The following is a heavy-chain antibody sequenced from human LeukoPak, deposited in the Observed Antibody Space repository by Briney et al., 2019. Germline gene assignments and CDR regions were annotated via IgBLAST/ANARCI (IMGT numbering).Heavy chain of an antibody. D-gene: IGHD3-22*01. J-gene: IGHJ4*02. Sequence: PGGSLRLSCAASGFTFSDYYMSWIRQAPGKGLEWVSYISSSGSTIYYADSVKGRFTISRDNAKNSLYLQMNSLRAEDTAVYYCARDITMMTPVGVWDWGQGTLVTVSS. CDR3: ARDITMMTPVGVWD. CDR1: GFTFSDYY. V-gene: IGHV3-11*01. CDR2: ISSSGSTI.